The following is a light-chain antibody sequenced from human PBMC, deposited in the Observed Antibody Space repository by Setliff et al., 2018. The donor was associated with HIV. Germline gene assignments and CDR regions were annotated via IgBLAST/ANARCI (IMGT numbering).Light chain of an antibody. CDR3: SSYTSRTPLYV. CDR1: SSDIGSYNY. CDR2: DVS. Sequence: QSALTQPASVSGSPGQSITISCTGTSSDIGSYNYVSWYQQHAGKAPKLMISDVSNRPSGVSNRFSGSKSGNTASLTISGLQAEDEADYYCSSYTSRTPLYVFGTGTKVTVL. V-gene: IGLV2-14*03. J-gene: IGLJ1*01.